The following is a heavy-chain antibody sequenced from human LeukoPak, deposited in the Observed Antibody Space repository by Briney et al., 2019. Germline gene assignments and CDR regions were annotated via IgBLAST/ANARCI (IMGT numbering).Heavy chain of an antibody. CDR1: GFTFSSYG. D-gene: IGHD3-22*01. Sequence: SGGSLRLSCAASGFTFSSYGMHWVRQAPGKGLEWVAVIWYDGSNKYYADSVKGRFTISRDNSKNTLYLQMNSLRAEDTAVYYCARDNCGYYQYDAFDIWGQGTMVTVSS. CDR3: ARDNCGYYQYDAFDI. J-gene: IGHJ3*02. V-gene: IGHV3-33*01. CDR2: IWYDGSNK.